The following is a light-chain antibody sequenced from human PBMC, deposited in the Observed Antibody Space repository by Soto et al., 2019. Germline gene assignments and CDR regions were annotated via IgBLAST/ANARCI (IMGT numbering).Light chain of an antibody. Sequence: QSVLTQPPSASSTPGQTVTISCSGSTSNIGTFYVYWYQHLPGTAPKLLIYLGDQRASGVSDRFSGSKSGTSASLAINGLRSDDEADYYCAAWDDNLKAYVIGSGTKVTVL. J-gene: IGLJ1*01. V-gene: IGLV1-47*02. CDR2: LGD. CDR3: AAWDDNLKAYV. CDR1: TSNIGTFY.